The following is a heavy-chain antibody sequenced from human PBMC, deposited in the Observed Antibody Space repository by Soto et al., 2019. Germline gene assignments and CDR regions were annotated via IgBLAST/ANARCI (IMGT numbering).Heavy chain of an antibody. CDR3: ARSRGVVPAANNWFDP. CDR1: GYSFTSYW. J-gene: IGHJ5*02. CDR2: IYPGDSDT. V-gene: IGHV5-51*01. D-gene: IGHD2-2*01. Sequence: GESLKISCKGSGYSFTSYWIGWVRQMPGKGLEWMGIIYPGDSDTRYSPSFQGQVTISADESISTAYLQWSSLKASDTAMYYCARSRGVVPAANNWFDPWGQGTLVTVSS.